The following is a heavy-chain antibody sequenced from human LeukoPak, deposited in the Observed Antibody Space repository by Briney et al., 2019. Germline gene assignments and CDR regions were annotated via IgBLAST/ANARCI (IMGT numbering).Heavy chain of an antibody. CDR1: GFTFSDYY. D-gene: IGHD1-1*01. J-gene: IGHJ4*02. CDR3: ASYGVRGRGTTPSQDY. CDR2: ISSSGSTI. V-gene: IGHV3-11*01. Sequence: GGSLRLSCAASGFTFSDYYMSWIRQAPGKGLEWVSYISSSGSTIYYADSVKGRFTISRDNAKNSLYLQMNSLRAEDTAVYYCASYGVRGRGTTPSQDYWGQGTLATVSS.